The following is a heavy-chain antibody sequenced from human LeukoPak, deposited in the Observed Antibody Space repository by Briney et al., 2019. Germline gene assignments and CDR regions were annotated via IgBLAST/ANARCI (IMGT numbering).Heavy chain of an antibody. CDR2: ILYDGSNK. V-gene: IGHV3-30-3*01. J-gene: IGHJ4*02. D-gene: IGHD2-2*01. Sequence: GRSLRLSCAASGLTFNTYAMHWVRQAPGKGLEWVTVILYDGSNKYYADSVKGRFTISRDNSKNTLYLQMNSLRAEDTAMYYCARDIVVVPGAINYWGQGTLVTVSS. CDR1: GLTFNTYA. CDR3: ARDIVVVPGAINY.